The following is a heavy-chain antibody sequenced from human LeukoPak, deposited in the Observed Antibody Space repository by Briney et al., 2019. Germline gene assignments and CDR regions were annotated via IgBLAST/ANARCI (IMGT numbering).Heavy chain of an antibody. D-gene: IGHD3-10*01. V-gene: IGHV3-30*02. CDR2: IWYDGSNK. J-gene: IGHJ6*02. CDR3: ANAYGSGSYGYYGMDV. CDR1: GFTYSSYG. Sequence: GGSQSLFCAASGFTYSSYGMHWARQAPGKGWECLAFIWYDGSNKYYADSVKGRFTISRDNSKNTLYLQMNSLRAEDTAVYYCANAYGSGSYGYYGMDVWGQGTTVTVSS.